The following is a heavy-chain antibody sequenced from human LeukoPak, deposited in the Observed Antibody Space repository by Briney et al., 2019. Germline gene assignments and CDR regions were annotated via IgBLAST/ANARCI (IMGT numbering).Heavy chain of an antibody. Sequence: GGSLRLSCAASGFTFSSYGMHWVRQAPGKGLEWVSSISGSSSHIYYADSVKGRFTISRDNTKSSLYLQMNSLRAEDMAVYYCARGYCGGDCYGDWGQGTLVTVSS. CDR2: ISGSSSHI. CDR1: GFTFSSYG. V-gene: IGHV3-21*01. CDR3: ARGYCGGDCYGD. D-gene: IGHD2-21*01. J-gene: IGHJ1*01.